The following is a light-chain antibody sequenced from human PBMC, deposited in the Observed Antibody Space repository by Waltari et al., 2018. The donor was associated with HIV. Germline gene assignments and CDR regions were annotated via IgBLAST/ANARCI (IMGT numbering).Light chain of an antibody. J-gene: IGKJ2*01. CDR2: AAS. Sequence: ALQMTQSPSSLSASIRDRVTITCRASQGIGKDLSWYQQKPGKAPNLLIYAASILQSGVSSRFSGAGSATDFTLTISNLQPEDFATYFCLHDYIFPYTFGPGTKLEI. V-gene: IGKV1-6*02. CDR1: QGIGKD. CDR3: LHDYIFPYT.